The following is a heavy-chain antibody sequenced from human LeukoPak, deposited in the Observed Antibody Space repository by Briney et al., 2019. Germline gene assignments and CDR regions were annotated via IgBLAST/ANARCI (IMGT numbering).Heavy chain of an antibody. Sequence: GGSLRLSCAASGFTVSSNYMSWVRQAPGKGLEWVSIIYSGGSTYYADSVKGRFTISRDNAKNSLYLQMNGLRAEDTALYYCAKGRDYYGSGSLDYWGQGTLVTVSS. J-gene: IGHJ4*02. CDR3: AKGRDYYGSGSLDY. CDR1: GFTVSSNY. V-gene: IGHV3-53*05. D-gene: IGHD3-10*01. CDR2: IYSGGST.